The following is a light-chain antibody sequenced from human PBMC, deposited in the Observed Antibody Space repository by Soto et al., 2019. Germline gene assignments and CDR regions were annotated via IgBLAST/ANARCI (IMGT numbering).Light chain of an antibody. CDR2: DAS. CDR1: QSVTNNY. J-gene: IGKJ5*01. Sequence: DIVLTQSPGPLSLSPGERATLSFRASQSVTNNYLAWYQQKPGQAPRLLIYDASNRATGIPARFSGSGSGTDFTLTINSLEPEDSAVYYCQQRSNWPSITFGQGTRLEIK. V-gene: IGKV3-11*01. CDR3: QQRSNWPSIT.